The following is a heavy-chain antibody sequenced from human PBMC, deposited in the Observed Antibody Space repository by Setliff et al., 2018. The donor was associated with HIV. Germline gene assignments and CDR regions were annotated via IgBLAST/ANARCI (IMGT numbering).Heavy chain of an antibody. CDR3: ARGYYGSDLQNAMDV. Sequence: GSLRLSCAASGFTFSNSWMHWVRQAPGKGLVWVSRINTDGSSTKYADSVKGRFTISRDNAKNTLYLQMDSLRGEDTAVSYCARGYYGSDLQNAMDVWGQGTTVTVSS. V-gene: IGHV3-74*03. J-gene: IGHJ6*02. CDR2: INTDGSST. D-gene: IGHD3-10*01. CDR1: GFTFSNSW.